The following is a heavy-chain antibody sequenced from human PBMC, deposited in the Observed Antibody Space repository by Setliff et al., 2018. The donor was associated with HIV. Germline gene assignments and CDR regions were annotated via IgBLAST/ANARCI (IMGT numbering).Heavy chain of an antibody. CDR2: TRNKANSYTT. CDR1: GFTFSDHY. CDR3: ARDRYGDYGTFDY. V-gene: IGHV3-72*01. D-gene: IGHD4-17*01. Sequence: SGGSLRLSCAASGFTFSDHYMDWVRQAPGKGLEWVGRTRNKANSYTTEYAASVKGRFTISRDDSKNSLYLQMNSLKTEDTAVYYCARDRYGDYGTFDYWGQGTLVTAPQ. J-gene: IGHJ4*02.